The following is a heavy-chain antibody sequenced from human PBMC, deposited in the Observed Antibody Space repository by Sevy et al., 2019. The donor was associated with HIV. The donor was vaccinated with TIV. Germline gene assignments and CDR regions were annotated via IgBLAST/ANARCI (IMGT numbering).Heavy chain of an antibody. Sequence: ASVKVSCKASGYTFTSYGISWVRQAPGQGLEWMGWISAYNGNTNNAQKLQGRVTMTTDTSTRTAYMELRSLRSDDTAVSYCARVVGESYYDSSGYTTIYYFDYWGQGTLVTVSS. V-gene: IGHV1-18*01. CDR2: ISAYNGNT. CDR1: GYTFTSYG. J-gene: IGHJ4*02. CDR3: ARVVGESYYDSSGYTTIYYFDY. D-gene: IGHD3-22*01.